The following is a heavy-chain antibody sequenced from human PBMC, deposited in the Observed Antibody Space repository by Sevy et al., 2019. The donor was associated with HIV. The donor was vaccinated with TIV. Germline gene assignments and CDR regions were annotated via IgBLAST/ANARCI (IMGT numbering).Heavy chain of an antibody. V-gene: IGHV3-23*01. J-gene: IGHJ1*01. D-gene: IGHD3-3*01. CDR1: GFTFSSFA. CDR2: INGRGGGA. CDR3: ARPTPRIAPSSAAFLDC. Sequence: GGSLRLSCAASGFTFSSFAMSWVRHIPGKGLEWVSTINGRGGGAYYADSVKGRFTLTRDNSNNTVFLKMNRLRDEDTAVDYCARPTPRIAPSSAAFLDCWGQGTLVTVSS.